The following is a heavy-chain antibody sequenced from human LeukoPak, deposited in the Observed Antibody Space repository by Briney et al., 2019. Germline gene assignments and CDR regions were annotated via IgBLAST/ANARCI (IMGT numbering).Heavy chain of an antibody. CDR2: ISAYTGNT. Sequence: ASVKVSCKAAGYTFTSYGISWVRQAPGQGLEWMGWISAYTGNTEYAQNLQGRLTMTTDTSTSTAYMELRSLRSDDTAVYYCARESAAAAGSDYWGQGTLVTVSS. CDR1: GYTFTSYG. D-gene: IGHD6-13*01. V-gene: IGHV1-18*01. J-gene: IGHJ4*02. CDR3: ARESAAAAGSDY.